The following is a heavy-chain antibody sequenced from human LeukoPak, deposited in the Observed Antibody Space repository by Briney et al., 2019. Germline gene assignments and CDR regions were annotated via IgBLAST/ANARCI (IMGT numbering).Heavy chain of an antibody. Sequence: PSETLSLTCTVSGGSISSRGYYWSWIRQPPGKGLEWIGSIYYSGSTYYNPSLKSRVTISVDTSKNQFSLKLSSVTAADTAVYYCARSYCSGGSCYVGWGQGTLVTVSS. CDR2: IYYSGST. D-gene: IGHD2-15*01. CDR1: GGSISSRGYY. V-gene: IGHV4-39*01. J-gene: IGHJ4*02. CDR3: ARSYCSGGSCYVG.